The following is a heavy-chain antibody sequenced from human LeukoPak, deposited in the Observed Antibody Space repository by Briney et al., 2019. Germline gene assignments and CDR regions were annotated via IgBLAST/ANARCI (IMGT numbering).Heavy chain of an antibody. J-gene: IGHJ4*02. V-gene: IGHV4-59*01. CDR3: ARGMATITTLFDY. CDR2: IYYSGST. D-gene: IGHD5-24*01. CDR1: GGSISSYY. Sequence: PSETLSLTCTVSGGSISSYYWSWLRQPPGKGLEWIGYIYYSGSTNYNPSLKSRVTISVDTSKNQFSLKLSSVTAADTAVYYCARGMATITTLFDYWGQGTLVTVSS.